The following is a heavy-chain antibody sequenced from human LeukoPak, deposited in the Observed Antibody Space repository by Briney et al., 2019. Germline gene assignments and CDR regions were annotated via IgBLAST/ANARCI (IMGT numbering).Heavy chain of an antibody. V-gene: IGHV3-23*01. D-gene: IGHD6-13*01. CDR1: GFTFSSYA. CDR3: AKDSGSSWYGYYYYGMDV. J-gene: IGHJ6*02. Sequence: GGSLRLSCAASGFTFSSYAMHWVRQAPGKGLEWVSAISGSGDSTYYADSVKGRFTISRDNSKNTLYLQMNSLRAEDTAVYYCAKDSGSSWYGYYYYGMDVWGQGTTVTVSS. CDR2: ISGSGDST.